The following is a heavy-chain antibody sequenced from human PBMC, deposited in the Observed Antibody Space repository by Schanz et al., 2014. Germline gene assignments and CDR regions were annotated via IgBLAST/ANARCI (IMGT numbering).Heavy chain of an antibody. CDR3: AKGRFGELSAFDI. D-gene: IGHD3-10*01. CDR1: GFSFSSYA. CDR2: ISHDGYST. Sequence: EVQLVESGGGLVQPGGSLRLSCAASGFSFSSYAMGWVRQAPGKGLEYVSAISHDGYSTYYADSVKGRFTISRDNSKNTLYLQMNSLRAEDTAVYYCAKGRFGELSAFDIWGQGTMVTVSS. V-gene: IGHV3-23*04. J-gene: IGHJ3*02.